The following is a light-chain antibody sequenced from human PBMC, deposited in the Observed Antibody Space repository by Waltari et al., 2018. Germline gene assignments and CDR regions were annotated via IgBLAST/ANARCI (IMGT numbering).Light chain of an antibody. J-gene: IGKJ4*02. CDR3: QQYDISPLT. Sequence: EIVLTQSPGTLSLSPGERATLSCRASQTVMTTYLAWYQQKPGQAPTLRIYGASSRATGIPDRFSGSGAGTDFSLTISSLEPEDFAVYYCQQYDISPLTFGGGTKVEIK. CDR2: GAS. CDR1: QTVMTTY. V-gene: IGKV3-20*01.